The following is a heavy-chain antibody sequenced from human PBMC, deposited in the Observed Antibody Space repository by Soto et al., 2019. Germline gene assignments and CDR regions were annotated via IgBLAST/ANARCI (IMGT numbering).Heavy chain of an antibody. CDR1: CGSISSYY. Sequence: NPSETLSLTCTVSCGSISSYYWSWIRLPPGKGLEWIGYIYYSGSTNYNPSLKSRVTISVDTSKNQFSLKLSSVTAADTAVYYCASLRDTAMVFDYWGQGTLVTVSS. V-gene: IGHV4-59*01. J-gene: IGHJ4*02. D-gene: IGHD5-18*01. CDR2: IYYSGST. CDR3: ASLRDTAMVFDY.